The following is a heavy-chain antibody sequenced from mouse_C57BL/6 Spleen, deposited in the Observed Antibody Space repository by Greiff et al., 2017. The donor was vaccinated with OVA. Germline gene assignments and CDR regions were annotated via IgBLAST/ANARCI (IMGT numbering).Heavy chain of an antibody. Sequence: QVQLQQPGAELVKPGASVKLSCKASGYTFTSYWMHWVKQRPGQGLEWIGMIHHNSGSTNYNAKFKSKATLTVDKSSSTAYMQLSSLTSEDSAVYYCAREGSSGHYYFDYWGQGTTLTVSS. CDR3: AREGSSGHYYFDY. CDR1: GYTFTSYW. CDR2: IHHNSGST. J-gene: IGHJ2*01. D-gene: IGHD3-2*02. V-gene: IGHV1-64*01.